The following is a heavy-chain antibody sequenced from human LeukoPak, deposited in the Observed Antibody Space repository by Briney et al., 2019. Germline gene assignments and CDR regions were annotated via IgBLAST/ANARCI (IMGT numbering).Heavy chain of an antibody. CDR2: INPNSGGT. Sequence: ASVKVSCKASGYTFTDYYMHWVRQAPGQGLEWMGWINPNSGGTNYAQKFQGRVTMTRDTSISTAYMELSRLRSDDTAVYYCARGLGYCGGDCSDYWGQGTLVTVSS. V-gene: IGHV1-2*02. J-gene: IGHJ4*02. D-gene: IGHD2-21*01. CDR1: GYTFTDYY. CDR3: ARGLGYCGGDCSDY.